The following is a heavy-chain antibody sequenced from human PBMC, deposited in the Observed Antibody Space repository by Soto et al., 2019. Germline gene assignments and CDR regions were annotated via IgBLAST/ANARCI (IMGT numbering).Heavy chain of an antibody. J-gene: IGHJ4*02. CDR1: GDSINSSHW. CDR3: AARHFWSGPGTSRRVAY. D-gene: IGHD3-3*02. V-gene: IGHV4-4*02. CDR2: ISHSGNA. Sequence: QVQLQESGPGLVKPSGTLYLTCAVSGDSINSSHWWNGVRPPPGKGLELSGQISHSGNANHNPSLTSRITKSVDKSVNQFPLRLSSVAAADTAVYYCAARHFWSGPGTSRRVAYGGEGTVVPVTS.